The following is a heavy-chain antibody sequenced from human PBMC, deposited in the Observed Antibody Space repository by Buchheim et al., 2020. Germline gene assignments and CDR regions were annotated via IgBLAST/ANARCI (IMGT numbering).Heavy chain of an antibody. Sequence: QVQLVESGGGVVQPGRSLRLSCAASGFTFSSYAMHWVRQAPGKGLEWVAVISYDGSNKYYADSVKGRFTISRDNSKNTLYLQMNSLRAEDTAVYYCARGDRAPGIAVAGHHPLGYYGMDVWGQGTT. J-gene: IGHJ6*02. D-gene: IGHD6-19*01. CDR1: GFTFSSYA. CDR2: ISYDGSNK. V-gene: IGHV3-30-3*01. CDR3: ARGDRAPGIAVAGHHPLGYYGMDV.